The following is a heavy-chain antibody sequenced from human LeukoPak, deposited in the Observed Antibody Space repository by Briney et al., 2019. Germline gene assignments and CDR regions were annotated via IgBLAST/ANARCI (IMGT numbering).Heavy chain of an antibody. J-gene: IGHJ6*02. Sequence: AGGSLRLSCAASGFTFSTYAVNWVRQAPGKGLEWVSSISSSSSYIYYADSVKGRFTISRDNAKNSLYLQMNSLRAEDTAVYYCARAEGSGWYETYYYYYGMDVWGQGTTVTVSS. V-gene: IGHV3-21*01. D-gene: IGHD6-19*01. CDR2: ISSSSSYI. CDR1: GFTFSTYA. CDR3: ARAEGSGWYETYYYYYGMDV.